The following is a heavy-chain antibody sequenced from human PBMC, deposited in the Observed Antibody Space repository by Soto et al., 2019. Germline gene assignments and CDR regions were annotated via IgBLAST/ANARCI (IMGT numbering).Heavy chain of an antibody. CDR1: GGSFGDFY. J-gene: IGHJ5*02. V-gene: IGHV4-34*01. Sequence: PSETLSLTCTVYGGSFGDFYWSWIRQPPGKGLEWIGEINHSGSTNYNPSLKSRVTISVDTSKNQFSLKLSSVTAADTAVYYRARGLSYYDFWSGSINWFDPWGQGTLVTVSS. CDR2: INHSGST. CDR3: ARGLSYYDFWSGSINWFDP. D-gene: IGHD3-3*01.